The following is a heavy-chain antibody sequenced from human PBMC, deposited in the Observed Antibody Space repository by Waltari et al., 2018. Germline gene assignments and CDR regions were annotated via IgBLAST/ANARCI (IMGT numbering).Heavy chain of an antibody. CDR3: ASIIYGDYEWGWFDY. Sequence: QVQLVQSGAEVKKPGSSVKVSCKASGGTFSSYAISWVRQAPGQGLEWMGGIIPTFGTAKYAQEVQGRVTIAADKSTSTAYKELGSLRSEDTAVYYCASIIYGDYEWGWFDYWGQGTLVTVSS. V-gene: IGHV1-69*06. CDR2: IIPTFGTA. J-gene: IGHJ4*02. D-gene: IGHD4-17*01. CDR1: GGTFSSYA.